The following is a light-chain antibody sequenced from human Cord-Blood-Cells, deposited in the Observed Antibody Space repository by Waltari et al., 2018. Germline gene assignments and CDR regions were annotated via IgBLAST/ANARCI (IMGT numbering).Light chain of an antibody. CDR1: QSISSY. J-gene: IGKJ2*01. CDR3: QQSYSIQYT. V-gene: IGKV1-39*01. CDR2: AAS. Sequence: DIQMTQSPSSLSASVGDRVTITCRASQSISSYLNWYQKKPGKAPKLLIYAASSLQSGVPSRFSGSGSGTDFTLTISSLQPEDFATYYCQQSYSIQYTFGQGTKLEIK.